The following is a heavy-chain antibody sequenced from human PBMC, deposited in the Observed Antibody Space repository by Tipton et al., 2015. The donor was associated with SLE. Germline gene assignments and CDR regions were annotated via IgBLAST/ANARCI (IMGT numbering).Heavy chain of an antibody. V-gene: IGHV4-61*02. Sequence: TLSLTCTVSGGSISSGSYYWSWIRQPAGKGLEWIGRIYTSGSTNYNPSLKSRVTISVDTSKNQFSLKLSSVTAADTAVYYCARDDFYIWGQGTMVTVSS. CDR1: GGSISSGSYY. J-gene: IGHJ3*02. CDR2: IYTSGST. CDR3: ARDDFYI.